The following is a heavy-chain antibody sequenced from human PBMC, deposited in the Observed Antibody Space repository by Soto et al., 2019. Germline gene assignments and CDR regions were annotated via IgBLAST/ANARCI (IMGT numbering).Heavy chain of an antibody. CDR1: GFTFSNYA. D-gene: IGHD4-17*01. CDR3: AKDSTVTTSLYSYYYGLDV. J-gene: IGHJ6*02. Sequence: EVQLLESGGGLVQPGGSLRLSCTASGFTFSNYAMSWVRQAPDKWLEWVSAISGRGGSTYYADSVKGRFTISRDNSKTMLFLQMNSLRAEDTALYYCAKDSTVTTSLYSYYYGLDVWGQGTTVTVSS. CDR2: ISGRGGST. V-gene: IGHV3-23*01.